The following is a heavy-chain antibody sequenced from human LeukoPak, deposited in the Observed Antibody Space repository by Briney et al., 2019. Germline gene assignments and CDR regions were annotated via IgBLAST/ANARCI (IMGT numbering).Heavy chain of an antibody. CDR2: INHRGST. CDR3: ASGSLFYGDSSAYFDY. D-gene: IGHD4-17*01. CDR1: RGSFSGNF. J-gene: IGHJ4*02. Sequence: SETLSLTCAVYRGSFSGNFWTYIRQPPGKGLEWIGEINHRGSTNYNPSIKSRVTISVDTSKNQFSLKLTSVPAADTAVYFCASGSLFYGDSSAYFDYWGQGTLVSVSS. V-gene: IGHV4-34*01.